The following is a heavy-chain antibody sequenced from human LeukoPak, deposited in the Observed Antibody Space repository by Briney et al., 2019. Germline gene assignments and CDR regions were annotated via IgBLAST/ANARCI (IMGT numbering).Heavy chain of an antibody. V-gene: IGHV1-69*05. CDR2: IIPIFGTA. J-gene: IGHJ5*02. CDR1: GGTFSSYA. CDR3: ASGLPATTVTTT. Sequence: SVKVSCKASGGTFSSYAISWVRQAPGQGLEWMGGIIPIFGTANYAQKFQGRVTITTDESTSTAYMELNSLRSEDTAVYYCASGLPATTVTTTWGQGTLVTVSS. D-gene: IGHD4-11*01.